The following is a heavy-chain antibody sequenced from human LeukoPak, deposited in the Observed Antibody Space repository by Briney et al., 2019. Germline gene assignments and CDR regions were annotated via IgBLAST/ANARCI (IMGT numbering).Heavy chain of an antibody. J-gene: IGHJ5*02. CDR2: ISGSDGST. V-gene: IGHV3-23*01. D-gene: IGHD6-13*01. CDR1: GFTFSPYA. CDR3: AKDGSSNLYGWFDP. Sequence: PGGSLRLSCAASGFTFSPYALSWVRQAPGKGLEWVSSISGSDGSTFYADSVKGRFSIPRDNSKNTLYLHMNSLRAEDTALYYCAKDGSSNLYGWFDPWGQGTLVTVSS.